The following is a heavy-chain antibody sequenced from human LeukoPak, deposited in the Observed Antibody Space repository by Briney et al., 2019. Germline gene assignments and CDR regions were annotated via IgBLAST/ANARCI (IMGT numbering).Heavy chain of an antibody. Sequence: SEALSLTCTVSGGSISSYYWSWIRQPAGKGLEWIGRIYTSGSTNYNPSLKSRVTMSVDTSKNQFSLKLSSVTAADTAVYYCARSLGIVATIEHRRDTTYGMDVWGQGTTVTVSS. J-gene: IGHJ6*02. V-gene: IGHV4-4*07. CDR3: ARSLGIVATIEHRRDTTYGMDV. CDR2: IYTSGST. D-gene: IGHD5-12*01. CDR1: GGSISSYY.